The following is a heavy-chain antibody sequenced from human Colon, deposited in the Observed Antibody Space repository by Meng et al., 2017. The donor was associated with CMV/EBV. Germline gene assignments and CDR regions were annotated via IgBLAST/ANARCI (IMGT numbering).Heavy chain of an antibody. CDR2: MSPDGRNR. J-gene: IGHJ4*02. D-gene: IGHD4-17*01. CDR1: RLSFRKYN. Sequence: SCAAFRLSFRKYNNHWVRQAPGKGLEWVAAMSPDGRNRCYPDSVKGRFTISRDNSKNIVYLQMNSLRAGDTAVYYCAREPSFGDYDYWGQGTLVTVSS. V-gene: IGHV3-30*04. CDR3: AREPSFGDYDY.